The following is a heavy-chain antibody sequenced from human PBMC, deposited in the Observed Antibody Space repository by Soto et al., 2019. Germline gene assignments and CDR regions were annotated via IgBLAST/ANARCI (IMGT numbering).Heavy chain of an antibody. V-gene: IGHV3-13*05. Sequence: GGSLRLSCAASGFTFSSYDMHWVRQATGKGLEWVSAIGTAGDPYYPGSVKGRFTISRENAKNSLYLQMNSLRAGDTDVYYCARVKYSSGWYAFDIWGQGTMVTVSS. CDR1: GFTFSSYD. CDR3: ARVKYSSGWYAFDI. D-gene: IGHD6-19*01. J-gene: IGHJ3*02. CDR2: IGTAGDP.